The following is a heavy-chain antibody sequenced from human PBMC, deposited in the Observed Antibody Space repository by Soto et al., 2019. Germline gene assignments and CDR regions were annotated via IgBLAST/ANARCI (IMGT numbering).Heavy chain of an antibody. CDR2: ISSSGSHI. D-gene: IGHD6-19*01. CDR1: GFNIKTYS. CDR3: TRDESASSSWHVY. V-gene: IGHV3-21*03. Sequence: ESGGGLVKPGGSLRLSCAASGFNIKTYSMNWIRQAPGKGLEWVSAISSSGSHIYYADAVKGRFTISRDNANNAVFLQMNSLRAEDTGVYYCTRDESASSSWHVYWGQGTLVTVSS. J-gene: IGHJ4*02.